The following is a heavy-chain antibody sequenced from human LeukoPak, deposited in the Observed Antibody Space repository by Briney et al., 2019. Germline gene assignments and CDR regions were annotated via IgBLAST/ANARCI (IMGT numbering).Heavy chain of an antibody. J-gene: IGHJ4*02. V-gene: IGHV3-30*03. CDR1: GFTFSNYA. CDR3: ARVQLDLDY. CDR2: ISYDGSNK. Sequence: GGSLRLSCAASGFTFSNYAMHWVRQAPGKGLEWVAIISYDGSNKYYADSVKGRFTISRDNSKSTLYLQMNSLRPEDTAVYYCARVQLDLDYWGQGTLVTVSS. D-gene: IGHD5-18*01.